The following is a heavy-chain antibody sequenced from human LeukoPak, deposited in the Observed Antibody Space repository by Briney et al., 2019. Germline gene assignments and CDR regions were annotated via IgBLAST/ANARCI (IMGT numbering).Heavy chain of an antibody. V-gene: IGHV1-69*04. D-gene: IGHD6-25*01. CDR3: ARGGYPGYYYGMDV. J-gene: IGHJ6*02. CDR2: IIPILGIA. CDR1: GGTFSSYA. Sequence: SVKVSCKASGGTFSSYAISWVRQAPGQGLEWMGRIIPILGIANYAQKFQGRVTITADKSTSTAYMELSSLRSEDTAVYYRARGGYPGYYYGMDVWGQGTTVTVSS.